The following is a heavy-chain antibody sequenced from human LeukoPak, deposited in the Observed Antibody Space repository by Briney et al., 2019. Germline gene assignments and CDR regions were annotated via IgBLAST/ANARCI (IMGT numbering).Heavy chain of an antibody. CDR1: GYTFTSYG. J-gene: IGHJ3*02. V-gene: IGHV1-18*01. D-gene: IGHD1-26*01. Sequence: ASVKVSCKASGYTFTSYGISWVRQAPGQGLERMGWISAYNDNTNYAQTLQGRVTMTTDTSTSTAYMELRSLRSDDTAVYYCARWELLSGHDAFDIWGQGTMVTVSS. CDR3: ARWELLSGHDAFDI. CDR2: ISAYNDNT.